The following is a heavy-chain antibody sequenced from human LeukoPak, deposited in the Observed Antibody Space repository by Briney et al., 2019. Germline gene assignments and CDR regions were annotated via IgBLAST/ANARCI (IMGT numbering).Heavy chain of an antibody. CDR1: GVTFSSYA. D-gene: IGHD3-3*01. J-gene: IGHJ4*02. Sequence: GGSLRLSCAVSGVTFSSYAVSWVRQAPGKGLEWVSTITYSGTSTFYADPVKGRFTISRDNSKNTLYLQMNSLRAEDTAVYYCAITYDFWIGYSPGYFDHWGQGTLVTVSS. CDR3: AITYDFWIGYSPGYFDH. CDR2: ITYSGTST. V-gene: IGHV3-23*01.